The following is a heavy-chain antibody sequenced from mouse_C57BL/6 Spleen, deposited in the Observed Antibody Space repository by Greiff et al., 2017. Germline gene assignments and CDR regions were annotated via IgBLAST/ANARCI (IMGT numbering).Heavy chain of an antibody. D-gene: IGHD1-1*01. Sequence: DVKLVESGGGLVKPGGSLKLSCAASGFTFSSYAMSWVRQTPEKRLEWVATISDGGSYTYYPDNVKGRFTISRDNAKNNLYLQMSHLKSEDTAMYYCARDEGYYYGSRWYFDVWGTGTTVTVSS. CDR2: ISDGGSYT. CDR1: GFTFSSYA. J-gene: IGHJ1*03. CDR3: ARDEGYYYGSRWYFDV. V-gene: IGHV5-4*01.